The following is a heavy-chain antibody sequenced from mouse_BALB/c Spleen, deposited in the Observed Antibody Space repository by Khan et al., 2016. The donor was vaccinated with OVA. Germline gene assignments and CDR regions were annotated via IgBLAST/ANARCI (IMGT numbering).Heavy chain of an antibody. CDR2: MIYTGYT. J-gene: IGHJ3*01. CDR1: GDSITSGY. Sequence: EVQLQESGPSLVKPSQTLSLTCSVTGDSITSGYWSWIRKFPGNKLEYMGYMIYTGYTDYNPSLKSRTAITRHTTKHQYYLQLNSVTADDTATYYYARSTYRYAFASWGQGTLVTVSA. V-gene: IGHV3-8*02. D-gene: IGHD2-14*01. CDR3: ARSTYRYAFAS.